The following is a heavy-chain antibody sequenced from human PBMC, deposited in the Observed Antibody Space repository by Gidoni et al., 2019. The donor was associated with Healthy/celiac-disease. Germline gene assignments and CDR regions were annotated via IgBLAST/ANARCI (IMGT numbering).Heavy chain of an antibody. Sequence: QVQLVESGGGVVQPGRSLRLSCAASGFTFSSYAMHWVRQAPGKGLEGVEVRSYDGSNKYYADSVKGRFTISRDNSKNTLYLQMNSLRAEDTAVYYCARDFIAVAGTGYFDYWGQGTLVTVSS. J-gene: IGHJ4*02. CDR2: RSYDGSNK. D-gene: IGHD6-19*01. CDR1: GFTFSSYA. V-gene: IGHV3-30-3*01. CDR3: ARDFIAVAGTGYFDY.